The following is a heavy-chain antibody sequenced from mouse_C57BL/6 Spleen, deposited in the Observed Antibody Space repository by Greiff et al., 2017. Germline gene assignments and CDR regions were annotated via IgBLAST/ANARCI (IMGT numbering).Heavy chain of an antibody. CDR2: IHPNSGST. D-gene: IGHD2-5*01. V-gene: IGHV1-64*01. Sequence: QVQLQQPGAELVKPGASEKLSCKASGYTFTSYWMHWVKQRPGQGLEWIGMIHPNSGSTNYNEKFKSKATLTVDKSSSTAYMQLSSLTSEDSAVYYCAHSNYAAMDYWGQGTSVTVSS. CDR3: AHSNYAAMDY. CDR1: GYTFTSYW. J-gene: IGHJ4*01.